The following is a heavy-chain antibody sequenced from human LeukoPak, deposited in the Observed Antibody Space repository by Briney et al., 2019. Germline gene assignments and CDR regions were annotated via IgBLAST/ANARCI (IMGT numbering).Heavy chain of an antibody. Sequence: PGRSLRLSCAASGFTFSSYGMHWVRQAPGKGLEWVAVIWYGGSNKYYADSVKGRFTISRDNSKNTLYLQMNSLRAEDTAVYYCVRSNNNDYWGQGTLVTVSS. CDR1: GFTFSSYG. J-gene: IGHJ4*02. D-gene: IGHD2-2*01. V-gene: IGHV3-33*08. CDR3: VRSNNNDY. CDR2: IWYGGSNK.